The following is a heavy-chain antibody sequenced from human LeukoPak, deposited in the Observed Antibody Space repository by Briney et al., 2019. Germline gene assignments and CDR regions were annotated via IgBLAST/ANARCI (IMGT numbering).Heavy chain of an antibody. D-gene: IGHD2-15*01. CDR2: IGSSSSYI. J-gene: IGHJ4*02. Sequence: PGGSLRLSCAASGFTFSSYSMNWVRQAPGKGLEWVSSIGSSSSYIYYADSVKGRFTISRDNAKNSLYLQMNSLRAEDTAVYYCARVVGGLNDYWGQGTLVTVSS. V-gene: IGHV3-21*01. CDR3: ARVVGGLNDY. CDR1: GFTFSSYS.